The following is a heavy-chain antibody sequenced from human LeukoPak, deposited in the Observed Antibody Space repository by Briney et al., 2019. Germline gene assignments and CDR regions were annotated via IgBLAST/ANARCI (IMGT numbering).Heavy chain of an antibody. CDR2: ISGSGGST. CDR1: GFTFSIYA. Sequence: GGSLRLSCAASGFTFSIYAMSWVRQAPGKGLEWVSAISGSGGSTYYADSVKGRFTISRDNSKNTLYLQMNSLRAEDTAVYYCAKAVYYDRSDQTFFDYGGQGTLVPVSS. V-gene: IGHV3-23*01. CDR3: AKAVYYDRSDQTFFDY. J-gene: IGHJ4*02. D-gene: IGHD3-22*01.